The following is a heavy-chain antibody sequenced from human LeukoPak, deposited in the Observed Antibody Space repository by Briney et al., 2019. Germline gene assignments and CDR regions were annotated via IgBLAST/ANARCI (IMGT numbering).Heavy chain of an antibody. D-gene: IGHD2-15*01. CDR1: GGSMYTNTYY. CDR3: ARDYCSGGTCYSLNAFDI. Sequence: SETLSLTCTVSGGSMYTNTYYWGWIRQPPGKGLEWIGNIDYSGTTYYNPSLKSRVTISVDTPKNQFSLKLNSVTAADTAVYFCARDYCSGGTCYSLNAFDIWGQGTMVTVSS. CDR2: IDYSGTT. J-gene: IGHJ3*02. V-gene: IGHV4-39*07.